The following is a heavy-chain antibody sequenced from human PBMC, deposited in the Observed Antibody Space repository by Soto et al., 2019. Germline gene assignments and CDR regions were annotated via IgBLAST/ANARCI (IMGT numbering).Heavy chain of an antibody. J-gene: IGHJ5*02. Sequence: PSETLSLTCTVSGGSISSYYWSWIRQPPGKGLEWIGYIYYSGSTNYNPSLKSRVTISVDTSKNQFSLKLSSVTAADTAVYYCARQQGYCTSTNSYGIGWFDPWGQGTLVSVSS. CDR1: GGSISSYY. D-gene: IGHD2-2*01. CDR2: IYYSGST. V-gene: IGHV4-59*08. CDR3: ARQQGYCTSTNSYGIGWFDP.